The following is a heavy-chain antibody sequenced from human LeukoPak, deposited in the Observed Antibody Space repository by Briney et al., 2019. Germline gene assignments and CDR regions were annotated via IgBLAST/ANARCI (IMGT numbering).Heavy chain of an antibody. CDR3: ARGGEDSSGYWDPSRFDY. J-gene: IGHJ4*02. D-gene: IGHD3-22*01. V-gene: IGHV3-21*01. CDR2: ISGSAATT. Sequence: PGGSLRLSCAASGFTFSTYGMTWVRQAPGKGLEWVSAISGSAATTFYADSVKGRFTISRDNAKNSLYLQMNSLRAEDTAVYYCARGGEDSSGYWDPSRFDYWGQGTLVTVSS. CDR1: GFTFSTYG.